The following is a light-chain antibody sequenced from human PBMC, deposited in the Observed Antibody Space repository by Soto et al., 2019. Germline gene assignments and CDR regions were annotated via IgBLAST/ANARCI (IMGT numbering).Light chain of an antibody. V-gene: IGLV2-14*03. CDR2: DVT. Sequence: QSALTQPASVSGSPGQSITISCTGTSSDVGGCNYVSWYQQHPGKAPKLMIYDVTNRPSGLSNRFSGSKSGNTASLTISGLQAEDEADYYGSSCTSSNTHVVFGGGTKLTVL. CDR1: SSDVGGCNY. J-gene: IGLJ2*01. CDR3: SSCTSSNTHVV.